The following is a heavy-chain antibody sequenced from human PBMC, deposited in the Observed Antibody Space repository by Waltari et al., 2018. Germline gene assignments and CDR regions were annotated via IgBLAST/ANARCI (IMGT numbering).Heavy chain of an antibody. Sequence: EVQLLESGGGLVQPGGSLRLSCAASGFTFSSYAMSWVRQAPGKGLEWVSAISGSGGSTYYADSVKGRFTIARDNSKNTLYLQMNSLRAEDTAVYYCAKPTAIGRWREYFDYWGQGTLVTVSS. CDR3: AKPTAIGRWREYFDY. J-gene: IGHJ4*02. CDR2: ISGSGGST. V-gene: IGHV3-23*01. D-gene: IGHD1-26*01. CDR1: GFTFSSYA.